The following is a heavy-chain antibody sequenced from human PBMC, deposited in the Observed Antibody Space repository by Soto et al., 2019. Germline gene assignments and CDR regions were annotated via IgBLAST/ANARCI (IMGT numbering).Heavy chain of an antibody. V-gene: IGHV3-33*01. Sequence: QVQLVESGGGVVQPGRSLRLSCAASGFTFSSYGMHWVRQAPGKGLEWVAVIWYDGSNKYYADSVKGRFTISRDNSKNTLFVQMNSLRAEDRAVYYCARDMQTYYILTGYYIYYYYGIDVW. CDR2: IWYDGSNK. CDR1: GFTFSSYG. D-gene: IGHD3-9*01. CDR3: ARDMQTYYILTGYYIYYYYGIDV. J-gene: IGHJ6*01.